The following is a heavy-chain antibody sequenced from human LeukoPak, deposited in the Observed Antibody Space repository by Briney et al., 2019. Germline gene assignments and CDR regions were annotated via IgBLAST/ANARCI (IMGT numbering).Heavy chain of an antibody. D-gene: IGHD4-17*01. CDR1: GFSFSTYA. V-gene: IGHV3-23*01. Sequence: GVSLRLSCAASGFSFSTYAMSWVRQAPGKGLEWVSAISGSGGSTYYADSVKGRFTISRDNSKNTLYLQMNSLRAEDTAVYYCAKGTSKTTVTTNNDYWGQGTLVTVSS. J-gene: IGHJ4*02. CDR2: ISGSGGST. CDR3: AKGTSKTTVTTNNDY.